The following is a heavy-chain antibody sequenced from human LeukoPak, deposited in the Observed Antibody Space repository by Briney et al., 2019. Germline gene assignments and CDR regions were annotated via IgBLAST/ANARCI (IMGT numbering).Heavy chain of an antibody. V-gene: IGHV1-2*02. J-gene: IGHJ5*02. CDR1: GYVFTAYY. CDR3: ARERPTLLTRIRGIATAPDH. CDR2: VKPDTGAT. D-gene: IGHD3-10*01. Sequence: ASVKVSCKTSGYVFTAYYIHWVRQAPGQGLEWLGFVKPDTGATNSAQQLQGRVSMTSDASVTTAYMELSGLTSDDTALYFCARERPTLLTRIRGIATAPDHWGQGTLVTASS.